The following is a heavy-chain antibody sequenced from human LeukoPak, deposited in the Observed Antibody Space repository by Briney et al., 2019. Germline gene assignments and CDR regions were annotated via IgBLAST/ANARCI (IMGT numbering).Heavy chain of an antibody. Sequence: GGSLRLSCAASGFTFSSYEMNWVRQAPGKGLEGVSYISSSGSTIYYADSVKGRFTISRDNAKNPLYLQMNSLRAEDTAVYYCAELGITMIGGVWGKGTMVTISS. CDR1: GFTFSSYE. CDR2: ISSSGSTI. CDR3: AELGITMIGGV. D-gene: IGHD3-10*02. V-gene: IGHV3-48*03. J-gene: IGHJ6*04.